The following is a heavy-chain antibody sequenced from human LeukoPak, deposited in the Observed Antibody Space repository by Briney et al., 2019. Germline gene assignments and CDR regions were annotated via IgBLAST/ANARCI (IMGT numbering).Heavy chain of an antibody. CDR3: ARVVATVRRNFDY. CDR1: GYTFTSYD. J-gene: IGHJ4*02. D-gene: IGHD5-12*01. Sequence: VSVKVPCKASGYTFTSYDINWVRQATGQGLEWMGWMNPNSGNTGYAQKFQGRVTMTRNTSISTAYMELSSLRSEDTAVYYCARVVATVRRNFDYWGQGTLVTVSS. V-gene: IGHV1-8*01. CDR2: MNPNSGNT.